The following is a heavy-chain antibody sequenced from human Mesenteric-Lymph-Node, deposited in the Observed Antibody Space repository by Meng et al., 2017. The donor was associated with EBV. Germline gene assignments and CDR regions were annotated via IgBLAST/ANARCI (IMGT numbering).Heavy chain of an antibody. Sequence: HVQESGPGLVKPSETLSLTCTVSGGSISSSSYYWGWIRQPPGKGLEWIGDINHGGSTSYNPSLKSRVTISVDTSKNEFSLKMTSVTAADTAVYYCARDRHFDPWGQGTLVTVSS. CDR3: ARDRHFDP. CDR1: GGSISSSSYY. V-gene: IGHV4-39*07. J-gene: IGHJ5*02. CDR2: INHGGST.